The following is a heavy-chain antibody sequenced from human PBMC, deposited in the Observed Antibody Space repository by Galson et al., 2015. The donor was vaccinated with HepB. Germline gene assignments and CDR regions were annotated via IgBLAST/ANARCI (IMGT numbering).Heavy chain of an antibody. V-gene: IGHV3-53*04. CDR3: ARVGRGYTYGSWYFDL. CDR2: IYSGGTT. D-gene: IGHD5-18*01. CDR1: EFTVSSNY. J-gene: IGHJ2*01. Sequence: SLRLSCAASEFTVSSNYMSWVRQAPGKGLEWVSIIYSGGTTYYTDSVKGRFTISRHNSKNTLYLQMSSLRPEDTAVYYCARVGRGYTYGSWYFDLWGRGTLVTVSS.